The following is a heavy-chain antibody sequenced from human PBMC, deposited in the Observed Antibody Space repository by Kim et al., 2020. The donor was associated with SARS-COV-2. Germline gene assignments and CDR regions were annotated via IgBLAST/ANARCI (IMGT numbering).Heavy chain of an antibody. V-gene: IGHV3-30-3*02. CDR1: GFTFSSYA. Sequence: GGSLRLSCAASGFTFSSYAMHWVRQAPGKGLEWVAVISYDGSNKYYADSVKGRFTISRDNSKNTLYLQMNSLRAEDTAVYYCAKSGSGSYYYGMDVWGQGTPVTVSS. CDR3: AKSGSGSYYYGMDV. D-gene: IGHD3-10*01. CDR2: ISYDGSNK. J-gene: IGHJ6*02.